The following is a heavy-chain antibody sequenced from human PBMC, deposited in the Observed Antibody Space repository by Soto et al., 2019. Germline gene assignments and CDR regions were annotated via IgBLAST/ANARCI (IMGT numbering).Heavy chain of an antibody. D-gene: IGHD4-17*01. V-gene: IGHV4-59*12. CDR2: IYYSGST. CDR1: GGSISSYY. J-gene: IGHJ4*02. Sequence: PSETLSLTCTVSGGSISSYYWSWIRQPPGKGLEWIGYIYYSGSTNYNPSLKSRVTISVDTSKNQFSLKLSSVTAADTAVYYCARGLIYGDYFDYWGQGTLVTVSS. CDR3: ARGLIYGDYFDY.